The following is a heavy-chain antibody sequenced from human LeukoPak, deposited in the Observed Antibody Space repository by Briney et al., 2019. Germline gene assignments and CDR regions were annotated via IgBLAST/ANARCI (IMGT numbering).Heavy chain of an antibody. V-gene: IGHV3-53*01. J-gene: IGHJ4*02. CDR2: IDRSGVT. CDR3: AKDPGSGYEEHYDY. CDR1: GFTVHSNY. D-gene: IGHD5-12*01. Sequence: GGSLRLSCAASGFTVHSNYMSWVRQAPGKGLEWVSVIDRSGVTHYADSVKGRFTISRDNSKNTLYLQMNSLRAEDTGVYYCAKDPGSGYEEHYDYWGQGTLVTVSS.